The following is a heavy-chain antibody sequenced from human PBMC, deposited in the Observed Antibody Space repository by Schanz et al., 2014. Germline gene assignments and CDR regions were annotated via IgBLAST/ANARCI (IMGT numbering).Heavy chain of an antibody. V-gene: IGHV1-46*01. CDR2: INPSGGGT. D-gene: IGHD6-6*01. J-gene: IGHJ4*02. CDR1: GYTFVSYS. Sequence: QVQLVQSGAEVKKPGASVKVSCKASGYTFVSYSMHWVRQAPGQGLEWMGIINPSGGGTSYALRFQDRVNVTRDTSRNTVYKELSSLRSEDTAVYYCARDQSPYASSSDVRYFDYWGQGSLVNVSS. CDR3: ARDQSPYASSSDVRYFDY.